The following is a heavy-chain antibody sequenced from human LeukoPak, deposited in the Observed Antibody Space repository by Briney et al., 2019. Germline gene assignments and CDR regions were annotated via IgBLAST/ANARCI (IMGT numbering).Heavy chain of an antibody. J-gene: IGHJ5*02. CDR2: IYPNTGGT. V-gene: IGHV1-2*02. Sequence: VSVKVSCKASGYSFTAYYIHWVRQAPGQGLEWMGWIYPNTGGTNYGQTFQGRVTMTRDTSINTVYMELSSLRFDDTAVYYCARDASRNWFDPWGQGTLVTVSS. CDR1: GYSFTAYY. CDR3: ARDASRNWFDP.